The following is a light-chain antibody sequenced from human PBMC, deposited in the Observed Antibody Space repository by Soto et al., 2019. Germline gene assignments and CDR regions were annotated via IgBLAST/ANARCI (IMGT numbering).Light chain of an antibody. J-gene: IGKJ1*01. CDR3: QPYNNWPRT. CDR2: GAS. CDR1: QSVSSN. V-gene: IGKV3-15*01. Sequence: EIVMTQSPATLSVSPGERATLSCRASQSVSSNLAWYQQKPGQAPRLLIYGASTRATGIPARFSGSGSGTEFTLTISSLQSEDVAVYYCQPYNNWPRTFGQGTKVEIK.